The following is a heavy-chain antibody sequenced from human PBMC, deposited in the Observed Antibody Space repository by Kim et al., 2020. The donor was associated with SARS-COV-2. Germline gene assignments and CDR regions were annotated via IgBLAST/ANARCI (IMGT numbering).Heavy chain of an antibody. CDR2: IYSGGST. D-gene: IGHD3-10*01. J-gene: IGHJ3*02. Sequence: GGSLRLSCAASGFTVSSNYMSCVRQAPGKGLEWVSVIYSGGSTYYADSVKGRFTISRDNSKNTLYLQMNSLRAEDTAVYYCARAWGYGSGAFDSWGQGTMVTVSS. V-gene: IGHV3-66*01. CDR3: ARAWGYGSGAFDS. CDR1: GFTVSSNY.